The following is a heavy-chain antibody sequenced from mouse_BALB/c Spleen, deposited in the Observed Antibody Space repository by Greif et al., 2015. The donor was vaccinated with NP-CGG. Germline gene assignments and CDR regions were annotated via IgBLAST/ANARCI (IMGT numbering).Heavy chain of an antibody. CDR1: GFTFSDYY. CDR3: ARDGNYWYFDV. V-gene: IGHV5-4*02. J-gene: IGHJ1*01. D-gene: IGHD2-1*01. Sequence: DVHLVESGGGLVKPGGSLKLSCAASGFTFSDYYMYWVCQTPEKRLEWVATISDGGSYTYYPDSVKGRFTISRDNAKNNLYLQMSSLKSEDTAMYYCARDGNYWYFDVWGAGTTVTVSS. CDR2: ISDGGSYT.